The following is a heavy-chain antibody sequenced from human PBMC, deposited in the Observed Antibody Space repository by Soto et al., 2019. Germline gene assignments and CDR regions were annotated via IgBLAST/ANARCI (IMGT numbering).Heavy chain of an antibody. J-gene: IGHJ6*02. Sequence: GGALRLSCGTSGFTFRSYAVSLVPPAPGKGLEWVSAISGSGGSTYYADSVKGRFTISRDNSKNTLYLQMNSLRAEDTAVYYCAKTYYDFWSGYSNYYYSMDVWGQGTTVTVSS. CDR1: GFTFRSYA. CDR2: ISGSGGST. CDR3: AKTYYDFWSGYSNYYYSMDV. D-gene: IGHD3-3*01. V-gene: IGHV3-23*01.